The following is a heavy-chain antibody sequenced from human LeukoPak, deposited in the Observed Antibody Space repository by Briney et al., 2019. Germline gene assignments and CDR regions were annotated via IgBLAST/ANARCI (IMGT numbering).Heavy chain of an antibody. D-gene: IGHD3-3*01. CDR2: INHSGST. CDR3: ARGAVLRFSTYVRGYFDY. V-gene: IGHV4-34*01. CDR1: GGSFSGYY. J-gene: IGHJ4*02. Sequence: PSETLSLTCAVYGGSFSGYYWSWIRQPPGKGLEWIGEINHSGSTNYNPSLKSRVTISVDTSKNQFSLKLSSVTAADTAVYYCARGAVLRFSTYVRGYFDYWGQGTLVTVSS.